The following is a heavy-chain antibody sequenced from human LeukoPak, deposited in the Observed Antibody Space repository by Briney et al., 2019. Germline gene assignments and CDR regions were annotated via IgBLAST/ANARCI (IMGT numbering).Heavy chain of an antibody. CDR2: FSWNGGSI. CDR3: ERAVAAAGTYAAEYFQH. J-gene: IGHJ1*01. Sequence: GRSLRLSCAASGFTFDDSAMHWVRQAPGKGLEWVSRFSWNGGSIGYADSVKGRFTTSRDNAKNSLYLQINSLGAEDTAVYYCERAVAAAGTYAAEYFQHWGQGTLVTVSS. D-gene: IGHD6-13*01. V-gene: IGHV3-9*01. CDR1: GFTFDDSA.